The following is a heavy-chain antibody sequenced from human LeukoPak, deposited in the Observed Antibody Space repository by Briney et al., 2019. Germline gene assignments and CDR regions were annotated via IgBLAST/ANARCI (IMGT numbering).Heavy chain of an antibody. CDR2: IWFDGSNK. D-gene: IGHD3-22*01. CDR3: ARVPDSSSLGHFDY. V-gene: IGHV3-33*01. J-gene: IGHJ4*02. Sequence: PGGSLRLSCAASGFTFRSYGMHWVRQASGKGLEWVAVIWFDGSNKYYADSVKGRFTISRDNSKNTLYLRMNSLRAEDTAVYYCARVPDSSSLGHFDYWGQGSLVTVSS. CDR1: GFTFRSYG.